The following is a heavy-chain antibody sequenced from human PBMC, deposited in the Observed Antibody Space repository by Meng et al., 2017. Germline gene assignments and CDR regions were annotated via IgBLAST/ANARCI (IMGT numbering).Heavy chain of an antibody. CDR2: ISYDGSNK. V-gene: IGHV3-30*01. D-gene: IGHD6-19*01. J-gene: IGHJ4*02. CDR1: GFTFSSYA. Sequence: VQLVESGGGVVQPGRSLRPACAASGFTFSSYAMHWVRQAPGKGLEWVAVISYDGSNKYYADSVKGRFTISRDNSKNTLYLQMNSLRAEDTAVYYCASGSQWLFPYWGQGTLVTVSS. CDR3: ASGSQWLFPY.